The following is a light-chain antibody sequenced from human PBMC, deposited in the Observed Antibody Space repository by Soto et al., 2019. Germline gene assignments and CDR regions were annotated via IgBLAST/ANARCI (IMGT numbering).Light chain of an antibody. V-gene: IGKV1-39*01. CDR2: AAS. CDR1: QSISSY. CDR3: QQSYTLT. J-gene: IGKJ3*01. Sequence: DLQMTQSPSSLSASVGDRVTITCRASQSISSYLNWYQQKPGKAPKLLIYAASSLQSGVPSRFSGSGSGTDFTLTISSLQPEDFATYYCQQSYTLTFGPGTKVDIK.